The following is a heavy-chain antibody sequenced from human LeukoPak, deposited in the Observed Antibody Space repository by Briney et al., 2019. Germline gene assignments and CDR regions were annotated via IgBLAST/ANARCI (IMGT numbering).Heavy chain of an antibody. Sequence: KTSETLSLTCTVSGGSISTYDWSWIRQSPGKGLEWIGYIYYSGSTNYNPSLKSRVTISVDTSKNQFSLKLSSVTAADTAVYYCARNHDAFDIWGQGTMVTVSS. CDR2: IYYSGST. CDR1: GGSISTYD. V-gene: IGHV4-59*01. CDR3: ARNHDAFDI. J-gene: IGHJ3*02.